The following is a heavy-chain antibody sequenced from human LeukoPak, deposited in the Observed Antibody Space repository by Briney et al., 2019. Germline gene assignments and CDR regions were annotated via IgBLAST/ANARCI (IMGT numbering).Heavy chain of an antibody. J-gene: IGHJ3*02. Sequence: SETLSLTCTVSGGSINNYYWSWIRQPPGKGVEWIGYIYYSGSTNYNPSLKSRVTISVDTSKKQFSLKLSSVTTADTAVYYCARSSYYYGADAFDIWGQGTMVTVSS. D-gene: IGHD3-10*01. CDR3: ARSSYYYGADAFDI. CDR2: IYYSGST. V-gene: IGHV4-59*01. CDR1: GGSINNYY.